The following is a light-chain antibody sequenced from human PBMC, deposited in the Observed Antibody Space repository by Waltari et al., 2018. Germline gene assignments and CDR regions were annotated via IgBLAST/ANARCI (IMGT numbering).Light chain of an antibody. CDR3: SSYTTSSTLV. CDR1: SSDVGAFDY. V-gene: IGLV2-14*03. Sequence: QSALTQPASVSGSLGQSITISCPGTSSDVGAFDYVSWYQQHPGKAPKLMIYNVSNRPSGVSNRFSGSKSGNTASLTISGLQTEDEADYYCSSYTTSSTLVFGGGTELTVL. J-gene: IGLJ2*01. CDR2: NVS.